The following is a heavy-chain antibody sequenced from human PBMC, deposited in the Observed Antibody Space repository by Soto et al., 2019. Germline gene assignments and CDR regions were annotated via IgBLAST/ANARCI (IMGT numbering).Heavy chain of an antibody. CDR3: ASLFNCSSISCPNWFDP. V-gene: IGHV4-34*01. Sequence: PXATLSLPCAVYGGSFSGYYWSGIRQPPGKGLEWIGEINHSGSTNYNPSLKSRVTISVDTSKNQFSLRLSSVTAADTAVYYCASLFNCSSISCPNWFDPWGQGTLVTVSS. D-gene: IGHD2-2*01. J-gene: IGHJ5*02. CDR2: INHSGST. CDR1: GGSFSGYY.